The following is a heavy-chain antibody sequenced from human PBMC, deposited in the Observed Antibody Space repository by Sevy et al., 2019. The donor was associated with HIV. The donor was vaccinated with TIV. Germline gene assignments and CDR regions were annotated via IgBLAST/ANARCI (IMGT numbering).Heavy chain of an antibody. Sequence: GGSLSLSCAASGFTFSNAWMSWVRQAPGKGLEWVDRIKSKTDGGTTDYAAPVKGRFTISRDDSKNTLYLQMNSLKTEDTAVYYCTTEVVGATLAGGPFDYWGQGTLVTVSS. V-gene: IGHV3-15*01. CDR3: TTEVVGATLAGGPFDY. CDR1: GFTFSNAW. J-gene: IGHJ4*02. CDR2: IKSKTDGGTT. D-gene: IGHD1-26*01.